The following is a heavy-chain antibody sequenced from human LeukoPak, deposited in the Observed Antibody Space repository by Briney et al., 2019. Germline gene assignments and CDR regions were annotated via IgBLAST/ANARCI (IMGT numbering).Heavy chain of an antibody. V-gene: IGHV4-34*01. J-gene: IGHJ5*02. Sequence: SETLSLTCAVYGGSFSGYYWSWIRQPPGKGLEWIGEINHSGSTNYNPSLKSRVTISVDTSKNQFSLKLSSVTAADTAVYYCARGPPPRGGSGSYYNGWFDPWGQGTLVTVSS. CDR1: GGSFSGYY. CDR3: ARGPPPRGGSGSYYNGWFDP. CDR2: INHSGST. D-gene: IGHD3-10*01.